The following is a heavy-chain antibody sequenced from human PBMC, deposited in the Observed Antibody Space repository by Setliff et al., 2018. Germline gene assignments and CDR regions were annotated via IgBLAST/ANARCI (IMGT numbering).Heavy chain of an antibody. J-gene: IGHJ4*02. CDR3: ARPPPGSSGWSMIYYFDY. CDR2: IKQEGSEK. Sequence: GGSLTLSCAASGFTFSSYWMSWVRQAPGKGLGWVANIKQEGSEKYYVDSGKGRYTISRDNAKNALYLQMNSLRAEDTAVYYCARPPPGSSGWSMIYYFDYWGQGTLVTVSS. CDR1: GFTFSSYW. D-gene: IGHD6-19*01. V-gene: IGHV3-7*01.